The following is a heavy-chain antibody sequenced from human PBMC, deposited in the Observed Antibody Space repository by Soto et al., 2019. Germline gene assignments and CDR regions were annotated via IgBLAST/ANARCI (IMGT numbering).Heavy chain of an antibody. CDR2: IYPADSDT. J-gene: IGHJ6*02. V-gene: IGHV5-51*01. Sequence: PGESLKISCKSSGYSFPSEWIGWVRQMPGKGLEWMGSIYPADSDTRYSPAFQGQVTISADKSIRTAYLQWNSLKASDTAMYYCARIPYSTTSYYDYHFGMDVCGQGTTVTVSS. D-gene: IGHD2-2*01. CDR1: GYSFPSEW. CDR3: ARIPYSTTSYYDYHFGMDV.